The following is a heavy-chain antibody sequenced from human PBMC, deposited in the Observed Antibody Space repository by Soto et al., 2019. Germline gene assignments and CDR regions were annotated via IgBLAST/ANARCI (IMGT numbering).Heavy chain of an antibody. J-gene: IGHJ6*02. CDR3: ARDTMYYYYYGMDV. CDR1: GGSVNSGSYY. CDR2: IYYSGST. V-gene: IGHV4-61*01. Sequence: QVQLQESGPGLVKPSETLSLTCTVSGGSVNSGSYYWSWIRQPPGKGLEWIGYIYYSGSTNYNPSLKRRVTISVDTSKNQFSLKLSSVTAADTSVYYCARDTMYYYYYGMDVWGQGTTVTVSS. D-gene: IGHD2-2*01.